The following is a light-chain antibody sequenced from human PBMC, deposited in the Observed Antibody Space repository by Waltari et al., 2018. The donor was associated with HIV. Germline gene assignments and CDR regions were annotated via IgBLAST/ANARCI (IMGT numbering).Light chain of an antibody. CDR2: SNN. CDR1: SSNTGGTT. V-gene: IGLV1-44*01. CDR3: AAWDDSLNAKV. Sequence: PGQRVTISCSGSSSNTGGTTVNWYQKLPGTAPKLLIDSNNQRPSGVPARFSVSKSGTSASLAISVLQSEDEADYYCAAWDDSLNAKVFGGGTKLTVL. J-gene: IGLJ3*02.